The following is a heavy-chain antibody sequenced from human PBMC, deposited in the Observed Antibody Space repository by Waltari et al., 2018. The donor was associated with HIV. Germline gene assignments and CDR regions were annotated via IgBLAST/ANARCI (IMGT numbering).Heavy chain of an antibody. CDR3: AKAPHHYDSSGPVY. Sequence: QVQLVESAGAVVEPVWSRSLSCTASGFSFSTYGMYWVRPAPGKGLQWGAFIRYDGTNKYYADSVKGRFIISRDNSKNTLSLQMHSLRAEDTAVYYCAKAPHHYDSSGPVYWGQGTLVTVSS. CDR1: GFSFSTYG. V-gene: IGHV3-30*02. D-gene: IGHD3-22*01. J-gene: IGHJ4*02. CDR2: IRYDGTNK.